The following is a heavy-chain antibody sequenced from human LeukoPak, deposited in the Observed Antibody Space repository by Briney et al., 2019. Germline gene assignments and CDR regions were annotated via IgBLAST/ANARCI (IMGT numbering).Heavy chain of an antibody. J-gene: IGHJ5*02. CDR2: IWYDGSNK. CDR1: GFTFSSYG. CDR3: ARSGNYFCSGGPHPLQWFDP. Sequence: GGSLRLSCAASGFTFSSYGMHWVRQAPGKGLEWVAVIWYDGSNKYYADSVKGRFTISRDNSKNTLYLQMNSLRAEDTAVYYCARSGNYFCSGGPHPLQWFDPLGQGTLVTVSS. D-gene: IGHD3-10*01. V-gene: IGHV3-33*01.